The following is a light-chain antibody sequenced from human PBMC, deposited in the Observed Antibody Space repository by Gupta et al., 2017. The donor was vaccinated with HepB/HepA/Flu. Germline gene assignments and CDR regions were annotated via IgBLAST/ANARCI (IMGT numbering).Light chain of an antibody. Sequence: QSVLTQPPSVSAAPGQKVTISCSGSSSNIGNNYVSWYQQLPGTAPKLLIYDNNKRPSGIPDRFSGSKSGTSDTLGITGLQTGDEADYYCGTWDSSLNVGVVFGGGTKLTVL. CDR3: GTWDSSLNVGVV. CDR2: DNN. CDR1: SSNIGNNY. J-gene: IGLJ2*01. V-gene: IGLV1-51*01.